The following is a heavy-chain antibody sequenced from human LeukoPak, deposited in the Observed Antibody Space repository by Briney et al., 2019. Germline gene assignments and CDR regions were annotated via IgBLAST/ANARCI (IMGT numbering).Heavy chain of an antibody. J-gene: IGHJ4*02. D-gene: IGHD3-22*01. CDR2: ISSRGSTI. V-gene: IGHV3-48*02. CDR1: GFTFSSYT. Sequence: PGESLRLSCAASGFTFSSYTMNWVRQAPGKGLEWLSYISSRGSTIYYADSVKGRFTISRDNAKNSLYLQMTSLRDEDTAVYYCARGLPPTVTMIVVGSFDYWGQGTLVTVSS. CDR3: ARGLPPTVTMIVVGSFDY.